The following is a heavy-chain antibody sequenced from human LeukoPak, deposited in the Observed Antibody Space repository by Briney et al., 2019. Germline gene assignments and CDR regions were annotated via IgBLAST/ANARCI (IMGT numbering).Heavy chain of an antibody. D-gene: IGHD3-10*01. V-gene: IGHV3-7*01. Sequence: GGSLRLSCVASGFTFSRHWMSWVRQAPGKGLEWVANMKQDGSEIYYLDSVKGRFTISRDNAKNSLYLQMNSLRAEDTAVYYCARVQSYSFDYWGQGTLVTVSS. J-gene: IGHJ4*02. CDR2: MKQDGSEI. CDR3: ARVQSYSFDY. CDR1: GFTFSRHW.